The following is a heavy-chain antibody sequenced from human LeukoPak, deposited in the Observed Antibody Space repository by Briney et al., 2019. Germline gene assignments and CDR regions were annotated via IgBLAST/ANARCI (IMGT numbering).Heavy chain of an antibody. CDR2: ISGSGGST. V-gene: IGHV3-23*01. Sequence: PGGSLRLSCAASGFTFSIYAMSWVRQAPGKGLEWVSAISGSGGSTYYADSVKGRFTISRDNSKNTLYLQMNSLRAEDTAVYYCAKNPGGVLDCSNTSCYWGYYFDYWGQGTLVTVSS. CDR3: AKNPGGVLDCSNTSCYWGYYFDY. CDR1: GFTFSIYA. D-gene: IGHD2-2*01. J-gene: IGHJ4*02.